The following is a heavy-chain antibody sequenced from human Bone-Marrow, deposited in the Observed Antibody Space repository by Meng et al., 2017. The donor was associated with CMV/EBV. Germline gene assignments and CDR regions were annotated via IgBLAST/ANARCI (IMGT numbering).Heavy chain of an antibody. Sequence: SETLSLTCTVPGDSITIFYWNWIRQPPGKGLEWIGNVFHTGSTNYNPSLKSRVTISVDTSKNQFSLKLSSVTAADTAVYYCARAGDYVWGSGSGLDPWGQGTLVTVSS. J-gene: IGHJ5*02. CDR3: ARAGDYVWGSGSGLDP. V-gene: IGHV4-59*01. CDR1: GDSITIFY. CDR2: VFHTGST. D-gene: IGHD3-16*01.